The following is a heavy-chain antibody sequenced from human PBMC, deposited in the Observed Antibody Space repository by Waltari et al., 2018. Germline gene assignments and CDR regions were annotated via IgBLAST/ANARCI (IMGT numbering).Heavy chain of an antibody. CDR1: GITLTNYP. V-gene: IGHV3-23*01. CDR3: ATPFYNWDDPLYS. D-gene: IGHD1-20*01. J-gene: IGHJ4*02. CDR2: MTVKDAT. Sequence: EVQVLESGGGLVQPGGSLRLSCAVSGITLTNYPVNWVRLAPGRGLGWVTAMTVKDATDYAASVEGRFTLSRDPSQNTVSLLMSGLRAADTAIYYCATPFYNWDDPLYSWGPGTPVTVSS.